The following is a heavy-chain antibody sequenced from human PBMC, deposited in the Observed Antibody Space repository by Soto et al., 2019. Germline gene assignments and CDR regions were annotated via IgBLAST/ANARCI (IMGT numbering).Heavy chain of an antibody. Sequence: SETLSLTCTVSGGSISSSSYYWGWIRQPPGKGLEWIGSIYYSGSTYYNPSLKSRVTISVDTSKNQFSLKLSSVTAADTAVYYCARRSYFHYGMDVWGQGTTVTV. CDR1: GGSISSSSYY. V-gene: IGHV4-39*01. J-gene: IGHJ6*02. D-gene: IGHD2-21*01. CDR2: IYYSGST. CDR3: ARRSYFHYGMDV.